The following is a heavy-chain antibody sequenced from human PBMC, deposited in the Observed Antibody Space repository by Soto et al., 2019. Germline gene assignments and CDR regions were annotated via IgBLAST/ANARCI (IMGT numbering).Heavy chain of an antibody. CDR2: ISGSGGST. D-gene: IGHD1-26*01. CDR3: AKETPVGATDWFDP. CDR1: GFTFGASA. Sequence: GGSLRLSCSASGFTFGASALQWARQASGKGLEWVSAISGSGGSTYYADSVKGRFTISRDNSKNTLYLQMNSLRAEDTAVHYCAKETPVGATDWFDPWGQGTLVTVSS. V-gene: IGHV3-23*01. J-gene: IGHJ5*02.